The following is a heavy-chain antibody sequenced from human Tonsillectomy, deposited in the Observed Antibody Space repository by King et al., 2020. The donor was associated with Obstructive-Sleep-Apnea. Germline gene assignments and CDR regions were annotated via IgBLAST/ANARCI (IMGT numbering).Heavy chain of an antibody. CDR3: ASGFWDGVGDY. Sequence: VQLVESGGGLVQPGGSLRLSCAGSGFTFSRYWMTWVRQAPGKGLEWGANIKEDVSEKYYVDSVKSRFTISRDNAKNLRYLQMNSLRAEDTAVYYCASGFWDGVGDYWGQGALVTVAS. D-gene: IGHD2-8*01. CDR2: IKEDVSEK. J-gene: IGHJ4*02. CDR1: GFTFSRYW. V-gene: IGHV3-7*01.